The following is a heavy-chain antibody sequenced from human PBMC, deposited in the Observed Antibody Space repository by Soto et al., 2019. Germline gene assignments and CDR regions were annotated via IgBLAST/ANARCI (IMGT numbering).Heavy chain of an antibody. J-gene: IGHJ6*02. CDR3: AKGWLYGAGMGV. Sequence: EVQLLESGGGLVQPGGSLRLSCAASGFTFSSYAMSWVRQAPGKGLEWVSSTSGSGGDVYHAGSVKGRFTISRDNSKNTLYLQMNRLRAEHTGIYYCAKGWLYGAGMGVWGQGTTVTVSS. CDR2: TSGSGGDV. V-gene: IGHV3-23*01. D-gene: IGHD3-22*01. CDR1: GFTFSSYA.